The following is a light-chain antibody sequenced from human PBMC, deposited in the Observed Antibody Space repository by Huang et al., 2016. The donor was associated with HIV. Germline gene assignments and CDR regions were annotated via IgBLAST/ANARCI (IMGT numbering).Light chain of an antibody. CDR2: GAS. CDR3: QQSYRVPRT. CDR1: QSVTKY. J-gene: IGKJ2*02. V-gene: IGKV1-39*01. Sequence: DIQMTQSPSSLSASVGDRVIIACRASQSVTKYLNWYQQMPEKAPKLLIYGASTLQREVSSRFSGSGSGTEFTLTINGLQPEDAATYYCQQSYRVPRTFGQGTSLEI.